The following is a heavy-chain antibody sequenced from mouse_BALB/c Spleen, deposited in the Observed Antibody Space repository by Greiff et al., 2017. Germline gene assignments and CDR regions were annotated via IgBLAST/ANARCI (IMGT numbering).Heavy chain of an antibody. V-gene: IGHV2-6-5*01. J-gene: IGHJ4*01. CDR2: IWGGGST. CDR3: AKITTVVASYAMDY. D-gene: IGHD1-1*01. Sequence: VQLVESGPGLVAPSQSLSITCTVSGFSLTDYGVSWIRQPPGKGLEWLGVIWGGGSTYYNSALKSRLTISKDNSKSQVFLKMNSLQTDDTAMYYCAKITTVVASYAMDYWGQGTSVTVSS. CDR1: GFSLTDYG.